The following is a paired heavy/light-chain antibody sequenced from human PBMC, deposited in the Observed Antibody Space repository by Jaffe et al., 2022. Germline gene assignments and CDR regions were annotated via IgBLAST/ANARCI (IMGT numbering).Heavy chain of an antibody. CDR3: ATLGDCIGAGCYSYLVDY. J-gene: IGHJ4*02. CDR1: GYTFKKYA. D-gene: IGHD2-15*01. Sequence: QVRLVQSGSELKKPGASVTVSCKASGYTFKKYAMNWMRQAPGQGLEWLGWINTNNGNPTYAQGFTGRFVFSLDTSVSTTYLQITDLKSEDTAVYYCATLGDCIGAGCYSYLVDYWGQGTLVTVSS. V-gene: IGHV7-4-1*02. CDR2: INTNNGNP.
Light chain of an antibody. Sequence: IVLTQSPATLSLSPGESATLSCRASQSFSGYLAWYQQKPGQSPRLLIYDASTRATGVPARFSGSGSGTDFTLTISSLEPEDFALYYCQQRRDWPPRYTFGQGTKLEIK. CDR3: QQRRDWPPRYT. CDR2: DAS. CDR1: QSFSGY. V-gene: IGKV3-11*01. J-gene: IGKJ2*01.